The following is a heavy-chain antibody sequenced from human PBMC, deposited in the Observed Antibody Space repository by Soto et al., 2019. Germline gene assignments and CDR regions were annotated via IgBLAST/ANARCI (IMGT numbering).Heavy chain of an antibody. V-gene: IGHV4-34*01. CDR1: GGSFSGYY. Sequence: SETLSLTCAVYGGSFSGYYWSWIRQPPGKGLEWIGEINHSGSTNYNPSLKSRVTISVDTSKNQFSLKLSSVTAADTAVYYCARFAVDVDAFDVWGQGTMVTVSS. J-gene: IGHJ3*01. CDR3: ARFAVDVDAFDV. CDR2: INHSGST.